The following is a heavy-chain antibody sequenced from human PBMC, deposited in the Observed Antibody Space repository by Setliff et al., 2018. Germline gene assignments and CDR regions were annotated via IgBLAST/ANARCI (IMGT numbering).Heavy chain of an antibody. CDR2: IYDSGSS. J-gene: IGHJ4*02. V-gene: IGHV4-39*01. D-gene: IGHD6-19*01. Sequence: PSETLSLTCTVSGGSVSNSGFFWGWLRQAPGKGLEWIGNIYDSGSSNYNASLKSRLIITRDTSKNQISLKLTSVTAADTAVYYCARGRVRWPAVQSAVTGQIDYWGQGTLVTVSS. CDR1: GGSVSNSGFF. CDR3: ARGRVRWPAVQSAVTGQIDY.